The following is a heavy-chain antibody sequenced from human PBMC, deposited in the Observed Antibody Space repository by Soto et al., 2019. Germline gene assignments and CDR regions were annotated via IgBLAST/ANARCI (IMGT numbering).Heavy chain of an antibody. CDR2: IRSKAYGGTT. CDR1: GFTFGDYA. J-gene: IGHJ4*02. D-gene: IGHD5-12*01. Sequence: GGSLRLSCTASGFTFGDYAMSWVRQAPGKGLEWVSFIRSKAYGGTTEYAASVKGRFTISRDDSKSIAYLQMNSLKTEDTAVYYCTRKRDGYNLLFDYWGQGTLVT. CDR3: TRKRDGYNLLFDY. V-gene: IGHV3-49*04.